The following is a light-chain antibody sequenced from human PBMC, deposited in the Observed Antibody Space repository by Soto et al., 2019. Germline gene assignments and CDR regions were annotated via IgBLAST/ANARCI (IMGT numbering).Light chain of an antibody. CDR1: QTISNTF. V-gene: IGKV3-20*01. CDR3: QQYGVSPT. Sequence: LTRSPGTLSLSPGERATLSCTASQTISNTFLAWYQQRPGQAPRLLIYGASGRAAGIPDRFSGGGPGTDFTLSISRLEPEEFAVYYCQQYGVSPTFGGGTKVDIK. J-gene: IGKJ4*01. CDR2: GAS.